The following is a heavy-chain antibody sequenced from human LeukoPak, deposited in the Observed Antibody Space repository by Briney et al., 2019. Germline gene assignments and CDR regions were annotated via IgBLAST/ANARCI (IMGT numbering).Heavy chain of an antibody. V-gene: IGHV1-18*01. Sequence: ASVKVSCKASGYTFTNYGISWVRQAPGQGLDWMGLITIYNDNTQYAQKFQDRVTLTTDTSTSTLYMELSSLRSDDTAVYYCARTRVGVAGPFDYWGQGTLVTVSS. J-gene: IGHJ4*02. CDR1: GYTFTNYG. CDR2: ITIYNDNT. D-gene: IGHD3-3*01. CDR3: ARTRVGVAGPFDY.